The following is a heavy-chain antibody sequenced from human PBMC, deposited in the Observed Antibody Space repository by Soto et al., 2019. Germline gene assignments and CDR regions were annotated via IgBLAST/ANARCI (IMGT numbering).Heavy chain of an antibody. V-gene: IGHV1-2*02. Sequence: ASVKVSCKASGYTFTGYYIHWVRQAPGQGLEWMGWINPNSGGTNYAQKFQGRVTMTRDTSISTAYMELSRLRSDDTAVYYCARGPYWGAAFDYWGQGTLVTVSS. CDR2: INPNSGGT. CDR3: ARGPYWGAAFDY. D-gene: IGHD2-21*01. J-gene: IGHJ4*02. CDR1: GYTFTGYY.